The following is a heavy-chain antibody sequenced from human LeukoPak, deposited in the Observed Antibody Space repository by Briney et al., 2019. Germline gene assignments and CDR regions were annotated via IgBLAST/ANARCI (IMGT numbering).Heavy chain of an antibody. CDR3: AKGGLRFFFPFDY. V-gene: IGHV3-9*01. J-gene: IGHJ4*02. CDR1: GFTFDDYA. D-gene: IGHD5-12*01. Sequence: GRSLRLSCAASGFTFDDYAMHWVRQAPGKGLEWVSGISWNSGSIGYADSVKGRFTISRDNAKNSLYLQMNSLRAEDTALYYCAKGGLRFFFPFDYWGQGTLVTVSS. CDR2: ISWNSGSI.